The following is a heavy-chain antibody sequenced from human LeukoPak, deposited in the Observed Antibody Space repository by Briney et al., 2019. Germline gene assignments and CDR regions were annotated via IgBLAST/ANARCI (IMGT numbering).Heavy chain of an antibody. CDR3: AKDGRYGGVHWFDP. V-gene: IGHV3-30*02. CDR1: GFTFSSYG. D-gene: IGHD4-23*01. J-gene: IGHJ5*02. Sequence: PGGSLRLSCAASGFTFSSYGMHWVRQAPGKGLEWVAFIRYDGSNKYYADSVKGRFTISRDNSKNTLYLQMDSLRAEDTAVYYCAKDGRYGGVHWFDPWGQGTLVTVSS. CDR2: IRYDGSNK.